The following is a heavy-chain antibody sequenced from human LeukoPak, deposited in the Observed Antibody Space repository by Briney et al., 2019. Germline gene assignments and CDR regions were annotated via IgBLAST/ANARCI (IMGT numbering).Heavy chain of an antibody. J-gene: IGHJ5*02. CDR2: ISSSSSYI. CDR1: GFTFSSYS. V-gene: IGHV3-21*04. CDR3: ARGRDFSSGYSPNWFDP. Sequence: GGSLRLSCAASGFTFSSYSMNWVRQAPGKGLEWVSSISSSSSYIYYADSVKGRFTISRDNAKNSLYLQMNSLRSDDTAVYYCARGRDFSSGYSPNWFDPWGQGTLVTVSS. D-gene: IGHD3-3*01.